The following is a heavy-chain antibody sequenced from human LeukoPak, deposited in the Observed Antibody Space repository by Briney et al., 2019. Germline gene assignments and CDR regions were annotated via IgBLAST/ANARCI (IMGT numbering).Heavy chain of an antibody. CDR1: GFTFSSYG. CDR3: ARDFAAPYCYDSSGFIDY. Sequence: GGSLRLSCAASGFTFSSYGMHWVRQAPGKGLEWVAVIWYDGSNKYYADSVKGRFTISRDNAKNSLYLQMNSLRAEDTAGYYCARDFAAPYCYDSSGFIDYWGQGTLVTVSS. CDR2: IWYDGSNK. D-gene: IGHD3-22*01. J-gene: IGHJ4*02. V-gene: IGHV3-33*01.